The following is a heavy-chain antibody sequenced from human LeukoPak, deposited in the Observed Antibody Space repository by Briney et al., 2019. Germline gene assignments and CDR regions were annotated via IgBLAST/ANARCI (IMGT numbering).Heavy chain of an antibody. CDR1: GGSISSYY. J-gene: IGHJ4*02. CDR3: ARVGVGETGGRLFDY. CDR2: IYYSGST. Sequence: PSETLSLTCTVSGGSISSYYWSWIRQPPGKGLEWIGYIYYSGSTNYNPSLKSRVTISVDTSKNQFSLKLSSVTAADTAAYYCARVGVGETGGRLFDYWGQGTLVTVSS. D-gene: IGHD1-26*01. V-gene: IGHV4-59*12.